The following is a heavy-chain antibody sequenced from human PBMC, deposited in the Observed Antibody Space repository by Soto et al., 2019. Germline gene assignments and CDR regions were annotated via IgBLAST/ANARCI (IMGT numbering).Heavy chain of an antibody. CDR1: GGTFSSYT. Sequence: SVKVSCKASGGTFSSYTISWVRQAPGQGLEWMGRIIPILGIANYAQKFQGRVTITADKSTSTAYMELSSLRSEDTAVYYCARGVDTMVRGAIGLYYGMDVWG. CDR2: IIPILGIA. D-gene: IGHD3-10*01. J-gene: IGHJ6*02. CDR3: ARGVDTMVRGAIGLYYGMDV. V-gene: IGHV1-69*02.